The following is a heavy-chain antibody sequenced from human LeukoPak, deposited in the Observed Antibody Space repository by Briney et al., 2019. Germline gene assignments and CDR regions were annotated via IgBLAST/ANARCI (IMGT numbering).Heavy chain of an antibody. CDR2: ISYDGNTK. J-gene: IGHJ4*02. CDR3: AKDRGRNHYFDY. D-gene: IGHD3/OR15-3a*01. V-gene: IGHV3-30*18. Sequence: GGSLRLSCAASGFTFSSYGMPWVRQAPGKGLEWVAVISYDGNTKYHAASVKGRFTISRDNSKNTLYLQMNSLRAEDTAVYYCAKDRGRNHYFDYWGQGTLVTVSS. CDR1: GFTFSSYG.